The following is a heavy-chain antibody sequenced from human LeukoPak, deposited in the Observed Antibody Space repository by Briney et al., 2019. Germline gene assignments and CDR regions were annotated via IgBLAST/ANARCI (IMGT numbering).Heavy chain of an antibody. V-gene: IGHV4-34*01. CDR1: GGSFSGYY. D-gene: IGHD3-22*01. CDR2: INHSGST. J-gene: IGHJ4*02. CDR3: AREPPGSGSLSGGPDY. Sequence: SETLSLTCAVYGGSFSGYYWSWIRQPPGRGLEWIGEINHSGSTNYNPSLKSRVTISVDTSKNQFSLKLSSVTAADTAVYYCAREPPGSGSLSGGPDYWGQGTLVTVSS.